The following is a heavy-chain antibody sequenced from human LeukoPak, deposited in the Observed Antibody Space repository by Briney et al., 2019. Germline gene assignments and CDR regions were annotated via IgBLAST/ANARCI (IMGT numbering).Heavy chain of an antibody. CDR1: GGSISSSSNY. CDR3: AKEPTGDKSFDY. D-gene: IGHD7-27*01. J-gene: IGHJ4*02. CDR2: VFYRGGTYGTT. Sequence: SETLSLTCTVSGGSISSSSNYWGWLRQPPGKGPEWIVTVFYRGGTYGTTYYNPSLKSRVTISVDTSKNQFSLDLSFVTAADTAVYYCAKEPTGDKSFDYWGQGTLVTVSS. V-gene: IGHV4-39*07.